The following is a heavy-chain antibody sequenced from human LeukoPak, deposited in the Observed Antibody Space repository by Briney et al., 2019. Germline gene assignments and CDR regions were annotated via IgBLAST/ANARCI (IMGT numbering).Heavy chain of an antibody. CDR3: ARESRGYSYEEAFDI. CDR2: ISYDGSNK. D-gene: IGHD5-18*01. CDR1: GFTFSSYG. J-gene: IGHJ3*02. V-gene: IGHV3-30*19. Sequence: PGGSLRLSCAASGFTFSSYGMHWVRQAPGKGLEWVAVISYDGSNKYYADSVKGRFTISRDNSKNTLYLQMNSLRAEDTAVYYCARESRGYSYEEAFDIWGQGTMVTVSS.